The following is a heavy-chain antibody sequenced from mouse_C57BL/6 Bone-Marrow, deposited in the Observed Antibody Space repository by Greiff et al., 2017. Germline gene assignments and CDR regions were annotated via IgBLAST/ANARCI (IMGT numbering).Heavy chain of an antibody. J-gene: IGHJ2*01. V-gene: IGHV1-64*01. CDR2: IHPNSGST. Sequence: QVQLKQPGAELVKPGASVKLSCKASGYTFTSYWMHWVKQRPGQGLEWIGMIHPNSGSTNYNEKFKSKATLTVDKSSSTAYMQLSSLTSEDSAVYYCARDDYYGSSRSWGNYWGQGTTLTVSS. CDR1: GYTFTSYW. CDR3: ARDDYYGSSRSWGNY. D-gene: IGHD1-1*01.